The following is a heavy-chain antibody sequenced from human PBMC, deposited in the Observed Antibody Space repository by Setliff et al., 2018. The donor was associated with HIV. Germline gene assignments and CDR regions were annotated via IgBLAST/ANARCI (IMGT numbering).Heavy chain of an antibody. V-gene: IGHV3-66*02. CDR2: IYSDGST. D-gene: IGHD6-25*01. J-gene: IGHJ4*02. CDR1: GFTVSSSY. CDR3: ARSRPYNSALDY. Sequence: PGESLKISCEASGFTVSSSYMAWVRQAPGKGLEWVSTIYSDGSTYHRDSVKGRFTPSRDNSKNTVYLQVGSLRPDDTAMNYCARSRPYNSALDYWGQGTLVTVSS.